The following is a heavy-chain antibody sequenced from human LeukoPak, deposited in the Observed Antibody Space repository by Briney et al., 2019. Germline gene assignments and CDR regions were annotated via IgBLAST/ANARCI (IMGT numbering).Heavy chain of an antibody. J-gene: IGHJ3*02. Sequence: PGGSLRLSCAASGLTFSSYSMNWVRQAPGKGLEWVSSISSSSSYIYYADSVKGRFTISRDNAKNSLYLQMNSLRAEDTAVYYCAREKRELYDSSGYYYNAFDIWGQGTMVTVSS. D-gene: IGHD3-22*01. V-gene: IGHV3-21*01. CDR2: ISSSSSYI. CDR3: AREKRELYDSSGYYYNAFDI. CDR1: GLTFSSYS.